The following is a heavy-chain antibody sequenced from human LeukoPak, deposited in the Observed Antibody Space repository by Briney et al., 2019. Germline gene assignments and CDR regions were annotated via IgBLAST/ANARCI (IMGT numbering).Heavy chain of an antibody. J-gene: IGHJ4*02. CDR2: IKSKTDGGTT. V-gene: IGHV3-15*01. CDR3: STFSNTPVVRGQN. D-gene: IGHD5-18*01. Sequence: GGSLRLSCTTSGFAFDDFAMSWVRQAPGKGLEWVGRIKSKTDGGTTDYAAPVKDRFAISRDDSKNTLYLQMNSLKTEDTAVYYCSTFSNTPVVRGQNWGQGTLVTVSS. CDR1: GFAFDDFA.